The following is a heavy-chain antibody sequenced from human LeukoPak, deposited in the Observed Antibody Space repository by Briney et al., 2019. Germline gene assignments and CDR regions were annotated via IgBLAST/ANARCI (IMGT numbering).Heavy chain of an antibody. J-gene: IGHJ4*02. CDR3: ASLYTRRYSSGWYGMGFDY. CDR2: IIPIFGTA. CDR1: GGTFSSYA. Sequence: SVKVSCKASGGTFSSYAISWVRQAPGQGLEWMGGIIPIFGTANYAQKFQGRVTITADESTSTAYMELSSLRSEDTAVYYCASLYTRRYSSGWYGMGFDYWGQGTLVTVSS. V-gene: IGHV1-69*01. D-gene: IGHD6-19*01.